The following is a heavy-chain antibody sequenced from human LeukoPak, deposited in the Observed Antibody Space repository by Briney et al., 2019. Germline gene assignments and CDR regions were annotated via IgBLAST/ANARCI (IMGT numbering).Heavy chain of an antibody. Sequence: NPSGTLSLTCAVSGGSISSSNWWSWVRQPPGKGLERIGSILYSGNTHYNPSLKSRVTISVDTSKNQFSLKLSSVTAADTAVYYCARGIPPLRFLEWLPISHWFDPWGQGTLVTVSS. J-gene: IGHJ5*02. CDR2: ILYSGNT. V-gene: IGHV4-4*02. CDR3: ARGIPPLRFLEWLPISHWFDP. D-gene: IGHD3-3*01. CDR1: GGSISSSNW.